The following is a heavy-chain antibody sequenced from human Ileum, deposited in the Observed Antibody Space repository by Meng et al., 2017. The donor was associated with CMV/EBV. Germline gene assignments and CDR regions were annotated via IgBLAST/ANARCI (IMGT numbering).Heavy chain of an antibody. CDR2: IYYSGST. Sequence: SETLSFTCTVSGGSISSNTYYWGWIRQPPGKGLEWIGTIYYSGSTYYNPSLKSRVTIAVDTSKNQFSLKLSSVTAADTAVYYCAVRQGYCDSTSCRYWFDPWGQGTLVTVYS. D-gene: IGHD2-2*01. J-gene: IGHJ5*02. CDR1: GGSISSNTYY. V-gene: IGHV4-39*07. CDR3: AVRQGYCDSTSCRYWFDP.